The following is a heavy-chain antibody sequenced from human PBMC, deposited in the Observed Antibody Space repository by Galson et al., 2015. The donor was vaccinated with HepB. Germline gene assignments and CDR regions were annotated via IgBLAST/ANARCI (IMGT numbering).Heavy chain of an antibody. CDR1: GFTFSSQA. CDR2: ISSAGSNK. Sequence: SQRLSCAASGFTFSSQAIHWVRQAPGKGLEWVAVISSAGSNKYYADSVKGRFTISRDNSKNTLYLQMNSLRPEDTAVYSCARESFGVVNLDYWGQGTLVTVSS. CDR3: ARESFGVVNLDY. J-gene: IGHJ4*02. D-gene: IGHD3-3*01. V-gene: IGHV3-30-3*01.